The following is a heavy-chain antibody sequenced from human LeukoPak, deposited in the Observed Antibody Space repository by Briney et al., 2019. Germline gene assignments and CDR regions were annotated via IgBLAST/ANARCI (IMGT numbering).Heavy chain of an antibody. D-gene: IGHD2-15*01. Sequence: GSLRLPCAASGFTFSSYAMSWVRQAPGKGLEWVSGISGSVVSTYYADSVKGRFTISRDNSKNTLYLQMNSLRAEDTAVYYCAKRSGYCSGGSCYSSPGYYFDYWGQGTLVTVSS. J-gene: IGHJ4*02. CDR3: AKRSGYCSGGSCYSSPGYYFDY. V-gene: IGHV3-23*01. CDR1: GFTFSSYA. CDR2: ISGSVVST.